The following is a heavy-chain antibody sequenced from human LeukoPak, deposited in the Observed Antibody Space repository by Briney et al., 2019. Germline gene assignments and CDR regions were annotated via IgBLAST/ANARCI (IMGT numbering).Heavy chain of an antibody. V-gene: IGHV3-23*01. D-gene: IGHD3-22*01. J-gene: IGHJ4*02. CDR2: ISGSGGST. CDR3: AKGPDRNYYFDY. Sequence: GGSLRLSCAASGFTFSSYAMSWVRQAPGKGLEWVSAISGSGGSTYYADSVKGRFTISRDNSKNALYLQMNSLRAEDTAVYYCAKGPDRNYYFDYWGQGTLVTVSS. CDR1: GFTFSSYA.